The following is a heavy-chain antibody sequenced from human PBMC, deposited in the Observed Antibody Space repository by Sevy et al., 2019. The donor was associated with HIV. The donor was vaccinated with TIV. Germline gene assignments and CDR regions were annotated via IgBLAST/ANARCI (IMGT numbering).Heavy chain of an antibody. CDR2: IYTSGST. CDR1: GGSISSGSYY. CDR3: ARVRCSGGSCYSPGWFDP. J-gene: IGHJ5*02. Sequence: SETLSLTCTVSGGSISSGSYYWSWIRQPAGKGLEWIGRIYTSGSTNYNPSLKSRVTISVDTSKNQFSLKLSSVTAADTAVYYCARVRCSGGSCYSPGWFDPWGQGTLVTVSS. D-gene: IGHD2-15*01. V-gene: IGHV4-61*02.